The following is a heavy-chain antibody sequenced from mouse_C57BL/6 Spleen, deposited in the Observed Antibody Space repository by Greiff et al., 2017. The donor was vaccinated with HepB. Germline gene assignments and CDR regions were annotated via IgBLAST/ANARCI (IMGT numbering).Heavy chain of an antibody. J-gene: IGHJ2*01. V-gene: IGHV1-80*01. CDR3: ARYRDSHYNIDY. CDR1: GYAFSSYW. Sequence: VQLQQSGAELVKPGASVKISCKASGYAFSSYWMNWVKQRPGKGLEWIGQIYPGDGDTNYNGKFKGKATLTADKSSSTAYMQLSSLTSEDSAVYYCARYRDSHYNIDYWGQGTPLTVSS. D-gene: IGHD3-3*01. CDR2: IYPGDGDT.